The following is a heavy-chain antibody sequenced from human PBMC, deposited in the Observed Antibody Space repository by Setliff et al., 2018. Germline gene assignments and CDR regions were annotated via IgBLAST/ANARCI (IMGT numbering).Heavy chain of an antibody. CDR3: ARDLIRGAPNWFDP. Sequence: LRLSCATSGFAFSGYGMHWVRQAPGKGLEWVSYISATSNTIYYADSVKGRFTISRDSAKNSLYLQMNSLRPEDTAVYYCARDLIRGAPNWFDPWGQGTLVTVSS. D-gene: IGHD3-10*01. CDR1: GFAFSGYG. CDR2: ISATSNTI. V-gene: IGHV3-48*01. J-gene: IGHJ5*02.